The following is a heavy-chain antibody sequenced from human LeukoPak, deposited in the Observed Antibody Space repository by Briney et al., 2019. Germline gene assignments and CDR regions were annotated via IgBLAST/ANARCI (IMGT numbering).Heavy chain of an antibody. Sequence: SETLSLTCTVSGDSISCYYWSWIRQPAGKGLEWIGRIYTSGSTNYNPSLKSRVTMSVDTSKNQFSLKLSSVTAADTAVYYCAISFKTTGYGMDVWGQGTTVTPSS. CDR1: GDSISCYY. D-gene: IGHD3-9*01. CDR3: AISFKTTGYGMDV. J-gene: IGHJ6*02. CDR2: IYTSGST. V-gene: IGHV4-4*07.